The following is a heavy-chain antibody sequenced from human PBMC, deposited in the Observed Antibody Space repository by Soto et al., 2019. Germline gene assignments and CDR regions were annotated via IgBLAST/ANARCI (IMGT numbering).Heavy chain of an antibody. D-gene: IGHD3-10*01. CDR1: GFTFSSYG. CDR3: ARDEALWFGESYYYYGMDV. Sequence: QVQLVESGGGVVQPGRSLRLSCAASGFTFSSYGMHWVRQAPGKGLEWVAVIWYDGSNKYYADSVKGRSTISRDNSKNTLYLQMNSLRAEDTAVYYCARDEALWFGESYYYYGMDVWGQGTTVTVSS. V-gene: IGHV3-33*01. J-gene: IGHJ6*02. CDR2: IWYDGSNK.